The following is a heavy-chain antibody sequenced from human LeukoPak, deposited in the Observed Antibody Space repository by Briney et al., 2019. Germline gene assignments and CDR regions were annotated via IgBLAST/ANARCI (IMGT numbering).Heavy chain of an antibody. CDR1: GFTFSSYA. CDR2: ISGSGGST. Sequence: GGSLRLSXAASGFTFSSYAMSWVRQAPGKGLEWVSAISGSGGSTSYADSVKGRFTISRDNSKNTLYLQMNSLRAEDTAVYYCAKVGLPYYYDSSGYYDYWGQGTLVTVSS. CDR3: AKVGLPYYYDSSGYYDY. V-gene: IGHV3-23*01. J-gene: IGHJ4*02. D-gene: IGHD3-22*01.